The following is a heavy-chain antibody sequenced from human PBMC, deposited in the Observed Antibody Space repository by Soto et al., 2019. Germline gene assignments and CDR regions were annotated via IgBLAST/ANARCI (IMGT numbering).Heavy chain of an antibody. Sequence: GGSLRLACEVSGFSLSRYGMHWVRQAPGKGLEWVAVIWYHGTTKNYADSVKGRFTISRDISKNTVYLQMDSLEVEDTAVYYCARDVDTTSHLNWFDPWGQGVMVTVSS. CDR1: GFSLSRYG. D-gene: IGHD5-18*01. V-gene: IGHV3-33*01. CDR2: IWYHGTTK. CDR3: ARDVDTTSHLNWFDP. J-gene: IGHJ5*02.